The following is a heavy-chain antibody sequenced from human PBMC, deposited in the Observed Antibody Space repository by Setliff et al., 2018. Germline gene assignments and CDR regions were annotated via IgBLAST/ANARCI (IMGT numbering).Heavy chain of an antibody. J-gene: IGHJ4*02. CDR1: GYSISSGYY. CDR2: IYHSRST. D-gene: IGHD6-19*01. V-gene: IGHV4-38-2*02. CDR3: ARDGWERAYYFDY. Sequence: SETLSLTCAVSGYSISSGYYWGWIRQPPGKGLEWIGSIYHSRSTYYNPSLKSRVTISVDTSKNQFSLKLSSVTAADTAVYYCARDGWERAYYFDYWGQGTLVTVSS.